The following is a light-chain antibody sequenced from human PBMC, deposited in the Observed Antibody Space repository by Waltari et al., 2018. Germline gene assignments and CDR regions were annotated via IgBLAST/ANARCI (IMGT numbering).Light chain of an antibody. CDR2: WAS. J-gene: IGKJ2*01. CDR1: QSVLSSSNNKNY. V-gene: IGKV4-1*01. CDR3: QQCYSSPYT. Sequence: DSVMTQTPDSRAVSLGERATINCTSRQSVLSSSNNKNYLGWYKQKPGQPPKLLISWASTRESGVPDRFSGSGSGTDFTLTISSLQAEDVAVYYCQQCYSSPYTFGQGTKLEIK.